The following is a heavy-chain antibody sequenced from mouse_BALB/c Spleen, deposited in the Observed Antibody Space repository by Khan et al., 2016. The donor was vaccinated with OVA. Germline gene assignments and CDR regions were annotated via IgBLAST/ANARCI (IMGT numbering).Heavy chain of an antibody. V-gene: IGHV14-3*02. CDR2: IDPANGNT. CDR3: ALIYYGNYIYFDY. J-gene: IGHJ2*01. D-gene: IGHD2-1*01. Sequence: EVQLQQSGAEPVKPGASVKLSCTASGFKIIDTYMHWVKQRPEQGLDWIGRIDPANGNTKYDPKFQGKASITADTSSNTAYLQLSSLTSEDTAVFYCALIYYGNYIYFDYWGQGTTLTVSS. CDR1: GFKIIDTY.